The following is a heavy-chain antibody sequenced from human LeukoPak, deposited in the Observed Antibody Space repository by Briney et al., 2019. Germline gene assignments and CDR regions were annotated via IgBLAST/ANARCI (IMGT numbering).Heavy chain of an antibody. CDR3: APDSTTYP. Sequence: ASVTVSCTASGYSFTATYMHWVRQAPGQGLEWMGWVNPQNGDTQYAQKFQGRVTMTRDTSINTVYMEMTSLRSDDTAVYYCAPDSTTYPWGQGTMVTVSS. J-gene: IGHJ3*01. CDR2: VNPQNGDT. CDR1: GYSFTATY. D-gene: IGHD2-2*01. V-gene: IGHV1-2*02.